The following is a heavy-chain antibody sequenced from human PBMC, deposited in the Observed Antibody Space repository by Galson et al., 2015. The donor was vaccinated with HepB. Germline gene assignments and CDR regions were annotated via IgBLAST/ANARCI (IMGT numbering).Heavy chain of an antibody. V-gene: IGHV5-51*03. CDR3: ARLDLGGDYYYYYGMDV. CDR1: GYSFTSYW. CDR2: IYPGDSDT. Sequence: AEVKRPGESLKISCKGSGYSFTSYWIGWVRQMPGKGLEWMGIIYPGDSDTRYSPSFQGQVTISADKSISTAYLQWSNLKASDTAMYYCARLDLGGDYYYYYGMDVWGQGTTVTVSS. D-gene: IGHD4-17*01. J-gene: IGHJ6*02.